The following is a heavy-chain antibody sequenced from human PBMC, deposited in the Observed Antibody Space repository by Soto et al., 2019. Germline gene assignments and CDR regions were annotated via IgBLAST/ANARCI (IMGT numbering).Heavy chain of an antibody. V-gene: IGHV1-18*04. CDR3: AMDYGDRPEYFKH. Sequence: QVQLVQSGPDLKRPGASMKVSCKASGYTFTSYGISWVRQAPGXGLEWMAWISPLKGRTQYSQKAQGRVTLSTDTSSNTAYMEMTTLRVDDTAVYYCAMDYGDRPEYFKHWGQGTLVTVS. CDR1: GYTFTSYG. D-gene: IGHD4-17*01. CDR2: ISPLKGRT. J-gene: IGHJ1*01.